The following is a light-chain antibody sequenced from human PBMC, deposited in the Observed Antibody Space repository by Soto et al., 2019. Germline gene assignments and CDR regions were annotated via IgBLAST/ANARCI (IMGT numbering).Light chain of an antibody. CDR2: WAS. V-gene: IGKV4-1*01. J-gene: IGKJ2*01. CDR3: QQYYTTPRT. Sequence: DIVMTQSPDSLAVSLGERATINCKSSQSVLHSSNKQNYLAWYQQKPGQPPKLLIYWASTRESGVPDRFSGSGSGTAFTLTISSLQAEDVAVYYCQQYYTTPRTFGQGTKLEIK. CDR1: QSVLHSSNKQNY.